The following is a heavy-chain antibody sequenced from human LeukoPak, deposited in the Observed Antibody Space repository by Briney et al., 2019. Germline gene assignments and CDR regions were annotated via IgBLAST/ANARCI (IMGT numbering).Heavy chain of an antibody. CDR2: ISDDGGDK. J-gene: IGHJ4*02. V-gene: IGHV3-30*03. Sequence: GGSLRLSCVASGFTFDTYGLHWVRQAPGKGLQWVAVISDDGGDKTYADSVKGRFTISRDNAKNSLYLQMNSLRAEDTAVYYCARDGYCSGGSCYSAVDYWGQGTLVTVSS. D-gene: IGHD2-15*01. CDR1: GFTFDTYG. CDR3: ARDGYCSGGSCYSAVDY.